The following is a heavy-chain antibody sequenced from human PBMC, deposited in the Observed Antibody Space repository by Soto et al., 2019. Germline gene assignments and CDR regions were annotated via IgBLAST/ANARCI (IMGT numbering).Heavy chain of an antibody. V-gene: IGHV3-33*01. D-gene: IGHD3-3*01. CDR2: IWNDGSNK. J-gene: IGHJ6*02. Sequence: PSGSLPLPCAASGFTSRTYGMHWVRQAPGKGQEWAAFIWNDGSNKYYADSVKGRFTISRDNSKNTLYLQMNSLRAEDTAVYYCARPWVGYDFWSGYSDPLYGMDVWGQGTTVTVSS. CDR1: GFTSRTYG. CDR3: ARPWVGYDFWSGYSDPLYGMDV.